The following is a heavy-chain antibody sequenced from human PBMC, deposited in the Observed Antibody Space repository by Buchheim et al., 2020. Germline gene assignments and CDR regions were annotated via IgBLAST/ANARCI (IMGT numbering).Heavy chain of an antibody. CDR2: ISSSTTTI. Sequence: EVQLVESGGGLVQPGGSLRLSCAASGFTFSSYAMNWVRQGPGKGLEWVAYISSSTTTIYYADSVEGRFTVSRDNDRNSLYLQMDSRRDEDTAVYYCARDRLGGGFWGQGTL. CDR3: ARDRLGGGF. CDR1: GFTFSSYA. D-gene: IGHD6-25*01. V-gene: IGHV3-48*02. J-gene: IGHJ4*02.